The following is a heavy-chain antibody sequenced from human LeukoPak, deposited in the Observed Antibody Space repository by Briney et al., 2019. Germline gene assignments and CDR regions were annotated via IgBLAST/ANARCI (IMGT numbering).Heavy chain of an antibody. J-gene: IGHJ6*03. V-gene: IGHV4-39*07. CDR3: ARGRAAAGRNYYYYYYMDV. CDR2: FYYSGST. D-gene: IGHD6-13*01. Sequence: SETLSLTCTVSGGSISSSSYYWGWIRQPPGKGLEWIGSFYYSGSTYYNPSLKSRVTISVDTSKNQFSLKLSSVTAADTAVYYCARGRAAAGRNYYYYYYMDVWGKGTTVTVSS. CDR1: GGSISSSSYY.